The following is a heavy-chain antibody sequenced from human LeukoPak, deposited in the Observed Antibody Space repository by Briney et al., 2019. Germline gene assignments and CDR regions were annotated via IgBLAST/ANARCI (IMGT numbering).Heavy chain of an antibody. CDR2: IKQDGSEK. D-gene: IGHD3-22*01. J-gene: IGHJ6*02. Sequence: GGSLRLSCAASGLTFSSYWMSWVRQAPGKGLEWVANIKQDGSEKYYVDSVKGRFTISRDNAKNSLYLQMNSLRAEDTAVYYCARDQGYYDSSGYYDYYGMDVWGQGTTVTVSS. V-gene: IGHV3-7*01. CDR3: ARDQGYYDSSGYYDYYGMDV. CDR1: GLTFSSYW.